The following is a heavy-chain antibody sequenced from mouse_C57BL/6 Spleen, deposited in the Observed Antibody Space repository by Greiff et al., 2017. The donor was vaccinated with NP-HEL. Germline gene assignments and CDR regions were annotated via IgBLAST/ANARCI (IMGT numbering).Heavy chain of an antibody. CDR3: ARDLVWAMDY. CDR2: INYDGSST. J-gene: IGHJ4*01. V-gene: IGHV5-16*01. Sequence: EVKLMESEGGLVQPGSSMKLSCTASGFTFSDYYMAWVRQVPEKGLEWVANINYDGSSTYYLDSLKSRFIISRDNAKNILYLQMSSLKSEDTATYYCARDLVWAMDYWGQGTSVTVSS. D-gene: IGHD2-10*02. CDR1: GFTFSDYY.